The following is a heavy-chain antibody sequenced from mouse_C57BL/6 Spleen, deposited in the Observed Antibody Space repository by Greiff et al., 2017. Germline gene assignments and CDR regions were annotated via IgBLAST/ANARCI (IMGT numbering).Heavy chain of an antibody. CDR3: ARVPLLYYFDY. J-gene: IGHJ2*01. CDR1: GFTFSSYA. CDR2: ISDGGSYT. Sequence: EVQLQQSGGGLVKPGGSLKLSCAASGFTFSSYAMSWVRQTPEKRLEWVATISDGGSYTYYPDNVKGRFTISRDNAKNNLYLQMSHLKSEDTAMYYGARVPLLYYFDYWGQGTTLTVSS. V-gene: IGHV5-4*01.